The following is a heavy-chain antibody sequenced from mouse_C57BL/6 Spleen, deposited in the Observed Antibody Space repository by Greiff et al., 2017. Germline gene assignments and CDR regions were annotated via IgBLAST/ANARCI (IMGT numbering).Heavy chain of an antibody. CDR3: ARFEDYGSSLDY. V-gene: IGHV1-55*01. J-gene: IGHJ2*01. D-gene: IGHD1-1*01. Sequence: VQLQQPGAELVKPGASVKMSCKASGYTFTSYWITWVKQRPGQGLEWIGDIYPGSGSTNYNEKFKSKATLTVDTSSSTAYMQLSSLTSEDSAVYYCARFEDYGSSLDYWGQGTTLTVSS. CDR1: GYTFTSYW. CDR2: IYPGSGST.